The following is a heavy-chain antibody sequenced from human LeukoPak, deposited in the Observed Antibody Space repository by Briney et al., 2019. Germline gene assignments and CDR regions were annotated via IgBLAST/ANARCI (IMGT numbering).Heavy chain of an antibody. D-gene: IGHD3-9*01. CDR3: ARDKILTGYYHIYYYYYMDV. J-gene: IGHJ6*03. CDR1: RFTFSSYS. V-gene: IGHV3-21*01. Sequence: GGSLRLSCAVSRFTFSSYSMNWVRQAPGKGLEWVSSISSSSSYIYYADSVKGRFTISRDNAKNSLYLQMNSLRAEDTAVYYCARDKILTGYYHIYYYYYMDVWGKGTTVTISS. CDR2: ISSSSSYI.